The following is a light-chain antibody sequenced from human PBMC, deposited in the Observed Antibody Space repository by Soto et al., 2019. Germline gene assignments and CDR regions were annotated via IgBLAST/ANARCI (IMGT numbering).Light chain of an antibody. J-gene: IGKJ2*01. CDR1: QSISSSY. CDR3: QQYGNPPPNA. V-gene: IGKV3-20*01. CDR2: GAS. Sequence: EIVLTQSPGTLSLSPGERATLSCRASQSISSSYLAWHQQKPGQAPRVLIYGASSRATGIPDRFSGSGSGTDFTLTISGLEPEDFAVYFCQQYGNPPPNAFGQGTKVEI.